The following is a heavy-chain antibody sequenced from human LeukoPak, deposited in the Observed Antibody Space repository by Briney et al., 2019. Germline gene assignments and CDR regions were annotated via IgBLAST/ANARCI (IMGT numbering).Heavy chain of an antibody. J-gene: IGHJ4*02. D-gene: IGHD5-18*01. V-gene: IGHV4-59*01. Sequence: SETLSLTCTVSGGSISSYYWSWIRKPPGKGLEWIGYIYYSGSTNYNPSLKSRVTISVDTSKNQFSLKLSSVTAADTAVYYCARGSSYRYYFDYWGQGTLVTVSS. CDR3: ARGSSYRYYFDY. CDR2: IYYSGST. CDR1: GGSISSYY.